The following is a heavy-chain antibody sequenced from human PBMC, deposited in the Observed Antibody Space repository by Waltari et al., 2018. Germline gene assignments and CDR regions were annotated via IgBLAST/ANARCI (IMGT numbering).Heavy chain of an antibody. D-gene: IGHD3-10*01. CDR2: FSGSGGTT. CDR1: GFTFNTYA. J-gene: IGHJ4*02. Sequence: EVQLLESGGGLVQPGGSLRLSCAASGFTFNTYAMSWVRQPPGKGLQWVLAFSGSGGTTYYADSVKGRFTISRDNSKNTLYLQMNSLRAEDTALYYCAKVARGSGSIYYFDYWGQGTLVTVSS. V-gene: IGHV3-23*01. CDR3: AKVARGSGSIYYFDY.